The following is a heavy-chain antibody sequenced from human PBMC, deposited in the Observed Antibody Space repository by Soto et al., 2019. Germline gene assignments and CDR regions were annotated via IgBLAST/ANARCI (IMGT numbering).Heavy chain of an antibody. V-gene: IGHV2-5*02. D-gene: IGHD2-15*01. CDR1: GFSLSTSGVG. J-gene: IGHJ4*02. CDR2: IYWDDDK. CDR3: AHRPSYCSGGSCYSGFDY. Sequence: QITLKESGPTLVKPTQTLTLTCTFSGFSLSTSGVGVGWIRQPPGKALEWLALIYWDDDKRYSPSLKSRLTSPKDTSKNQVVLTMTNMDPVDTATYYCAHRPSYCSGGSCYSGFDYWGQGTLVTVSS.